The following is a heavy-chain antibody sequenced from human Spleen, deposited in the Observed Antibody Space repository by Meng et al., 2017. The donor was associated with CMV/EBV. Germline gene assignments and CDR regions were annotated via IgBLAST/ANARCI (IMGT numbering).Heavy chain of an antibody. J-gene: IGHJ5*02. CDR1: SFSGHY. V-gene: IGHV4-34*01. D-gene: IGHD2-8*01. CDR2: INHSGST. Sequence: SFSGHYWSWIRQPPGKGLEWIGEINHSGSTNYNPSLKSRVTISVDTSKNQFSLKLSSVTAADTAVYYCARVARTNGVCYTLGGWFDPWGQGTLVTVSS. CDR3: ARVARTNGVCYTLGGWFDP.